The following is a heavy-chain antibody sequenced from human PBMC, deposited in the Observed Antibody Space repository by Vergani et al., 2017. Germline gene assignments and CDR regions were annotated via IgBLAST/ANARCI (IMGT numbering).Heavy chain of an antibody. J-gene: IGHJ2*01. CDR2: ISYDGSNK. CDR1: GFTFSSYA. D-gene: IGHD6-19*01. V-gene: IGHV3-30-3*01. CDR3: ARAGSGWYGSYWYFDL. Sequence: VQLVESGGGLVQPGGSLRLSCAASGFTFSSYAMHWVRQAPGKGLEWVAVISYDGSNKYYADSVKGRFTSSRDNSKNTLYLQMNSLRAEDTAVYYCARAGSGWYGSYWYFDLWGRGTLVTVSS.